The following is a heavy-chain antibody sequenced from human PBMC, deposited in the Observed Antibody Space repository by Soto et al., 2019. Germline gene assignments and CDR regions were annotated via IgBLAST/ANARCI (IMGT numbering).Heavy chain of an antibody. Sequence: EVQLVESGGGLVQPGGSLRLSCAASGFTFSTYSMNWVRQAPGKGLEWVSYISRRSYTIYYVDSVKGRFTISRDNAKNSLYQQMTSLRDEDTAVYYCARGGSSSDNGMAVWGQGNTVTVSS. J-gene: IGHJ6*02. V-gene: IGHV3-48*02. D-gene: IGHD6-6*01. CDR1: GFTFSTYS. CDR3: ARGGSSSDNGMAV. CDR2: ISRRSYTI.